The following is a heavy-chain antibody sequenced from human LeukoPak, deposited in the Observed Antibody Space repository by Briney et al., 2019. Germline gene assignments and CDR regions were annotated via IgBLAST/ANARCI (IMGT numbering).Heavy chain of an antibody. Sequence: PSETLSLTCTVSGGSISSSSYYWGWIRQPPGKGLEWIGSIYYSGSTYYNPSLKSRVTISVDTSKNQFSLKLSSVTAADTAVYYCARPRALRGVIPFDAFDIWGQGTMVTVTS. V-gene: IGHV4-39*01. J-gene: IGHJ3*02. CDR3: ARPRALRGVIPFDAFDI. D-gene: IGHD3-10*01. CDR1: GGSISSSSYY. CDR2: IYYSGST.